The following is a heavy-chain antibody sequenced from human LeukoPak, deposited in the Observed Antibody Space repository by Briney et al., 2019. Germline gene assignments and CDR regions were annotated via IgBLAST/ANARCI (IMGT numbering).Heavy chain of an antibody. J-gene: IGHJ4*02. CDR3: ARSDTAPYYFDY. Sequence: GASVKVSCKASGYTFTSYGISWVRQAPGQGLEWMGWINPNSGGTNYAQKFQGRVTMTRDTSISTAYMELSRLRSDDTAVYYCARSDTAPYYFDYWGQGTLVTVSS. D-gene: IGHD5-18*01. CDR2: INPNSGGT. V-gene: IGHV1-2*02. CDR1: GYTFTSYG.